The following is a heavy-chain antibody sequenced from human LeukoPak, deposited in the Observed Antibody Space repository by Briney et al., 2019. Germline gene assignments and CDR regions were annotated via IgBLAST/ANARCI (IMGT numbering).Heavy chain of an antibody. CDR3: ARTFRESYYDFWSGYSTLDY. Sequence: SETLSLTCAVYGGSFSGYYWSWIRQPPGMGLEWIGEINHSGSTNYNPSLKSRVTISVDTSKNQFSLKLSSVTAADTAVYYCARTFRESYYDFWSGYSTLDYWGQGTLVTVSS. V-gene: IGHV4-34*01. CDR2: INHSGST. D-gene: IGHD3-3*01. CDR1: GGSFSGYY. J-gene: IGHJ4*02.